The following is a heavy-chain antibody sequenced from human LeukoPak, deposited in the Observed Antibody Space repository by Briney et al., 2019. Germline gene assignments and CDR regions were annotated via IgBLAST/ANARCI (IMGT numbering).Heavy chain of an antibody. J-gene: IGHJ4*02. D-gene: IGHD5-12*01. Sequence: PGRSLRLSCAASGFTFSSYGMHRVRQAPGKGLEWVAVISYDGSNKYYADSVKGRFTISRDNSKNTLYLQMNSLRAEDTAVYYCAKDLESRGGGYSGYDWQIDYWGQGTLVTVSS. CDR1: GFTFSSYG. CDR2: ISYDGSNK. CDR3: AKDLESRGGGYSGYDWQIDY. V-gene: IGHV3-30*18.